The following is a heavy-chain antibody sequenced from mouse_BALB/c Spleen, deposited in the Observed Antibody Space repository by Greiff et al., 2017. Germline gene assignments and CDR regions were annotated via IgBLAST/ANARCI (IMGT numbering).Heavy chain of an antibody. CDR2: IDPSDSET. Sequence: VQGVESGPQLVRPGASVKISCKASGYSFTSYWMHWVKQRPGQGLEWIGMIDPSDSETRLNQKFKDKATLTVDKSSSTAYMQLSSPTSEDSAVYYCARDSSYVAYWGQGTLVTVSA. CDR1: GYSFTSYW. D-gene: IGHD1-1*01. CDR3: ARDSSYVAY. J-gene: IGHJ3*01. V-gene: IGHV1S126*01.